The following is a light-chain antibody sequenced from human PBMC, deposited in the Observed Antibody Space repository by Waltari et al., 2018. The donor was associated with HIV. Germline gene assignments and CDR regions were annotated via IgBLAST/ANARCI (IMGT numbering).Light chain of an antibody. V-gene: IGKV1-39*01. J-gene: IGKJ1*01. CDR2: AAA. Sequence: DIQMTQSPSSLSASVGDRVTITCRASQSISTYLSWYQQKPGKVPKLLIYAAASLQSGVPSRFSGSGSGTDFTLTISNLQPEDFATYYCRQSYSTPRTFGQGTKVEI. CDR1: QSISTY. CDR3: RQSYSTPRT.